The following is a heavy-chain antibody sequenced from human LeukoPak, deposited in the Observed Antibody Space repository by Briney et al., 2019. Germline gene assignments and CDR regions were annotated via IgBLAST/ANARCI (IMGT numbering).Heavy chain of an antibody. Sequence: SQTLSLTCAITGLSVSSNSAAWNWIRQSPSRGLEWLGRTYYRSKWYNHYAVSVKSRITINPDTSKKQFSLQLNSVTPEDTAVYFYARGESYDFDYWGQGTLVTVSS. D-gene: IGHD1-26*01. J-gene: IGHJ4*02. V-gene: IGHV6-1*01. CDR3: ARGESYDFDY. CDR2: TYYRSKWYN. CDR1: GLSVSSNSAA.